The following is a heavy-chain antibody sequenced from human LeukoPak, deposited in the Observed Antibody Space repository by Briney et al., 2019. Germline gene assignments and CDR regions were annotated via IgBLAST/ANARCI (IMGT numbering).Heavy chain of an antibody. Sequence: SETLSLTCAVYGGSFSGYYWSWIRQPPGKGLEWIGEINHSGSTNYNPSLKSRVTISVDTSKNQFSLKLSSVTAADTAVYYCARNLRYFDWLLVAAFDIWGQGTMVTVSS. D-gene: IGHD3-9*01. CDR2: INHSGST. CDR3: ARNLRYFDWLLVAAFDI. V-gene: IGHV4-34*01. CDR1: GGSFSGYY. J-gene: IGHJ3*02.